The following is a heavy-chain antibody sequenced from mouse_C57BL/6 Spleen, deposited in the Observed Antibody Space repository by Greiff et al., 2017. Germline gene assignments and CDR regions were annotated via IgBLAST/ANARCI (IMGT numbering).Heavy chain of an antibody. Sequence: QVQLQQPGTELVKPGASVKLSCKASGYTFTSYWMHWVKQRPGQGLEWIGNIIPSNGGTNYNEKFKGKATLTVDKSSSTAYMQLSSLTSEDSAVXYCARWDWDGFFDYWGQGTTLTVSS. V-gene: IGHV1-53*01. CDR1: GYTFTSYW. CDR2: IIPSNGGT. J-gene: IGHJ2*01. CDR3: ARWDWDGFFDY. D-gene: IGHD4-1*01.